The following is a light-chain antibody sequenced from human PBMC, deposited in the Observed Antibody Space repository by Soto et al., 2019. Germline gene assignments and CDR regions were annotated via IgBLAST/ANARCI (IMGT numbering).Light chain of an antibody. CDR1: QSVSSN. Sequence: AVTQLPATISPSPRERATHTCRASQSVSSNLAGYQQKPGQAPRLLIYGVSTRDDGIRDRFGGRGFRLNRSSDIWRWEHSEDVAYYCRQQYNKWPWTFGQGTKVDIK. J-gene: IGKJ1*01. CDR3: QQYNKWPWT. CDR2: GVS. V-gene: IGKV3D-15*01.